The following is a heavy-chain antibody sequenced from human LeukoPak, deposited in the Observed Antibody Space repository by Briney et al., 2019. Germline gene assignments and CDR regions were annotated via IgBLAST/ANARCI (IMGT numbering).Heavy chain of an antibody. D-gene: IGHD3-10*01. CDR1: GGSISSYY. Sequence: SETLSLTCTVSGGSISSYYWSWIRQSPGKGLEWIGYIYYSGSANYNPSLESRVTISIDTSKNQFSLKLSSVTAADTAVYYCAREYYGSGNSSPSHSDYWGQGTLVTVSS. V-gene: IGHV4-59*01. CDR2: IYYSGSA. CDR3: AREYYGSGNSSPSHSDY. J-gene: IGHJ4*02.